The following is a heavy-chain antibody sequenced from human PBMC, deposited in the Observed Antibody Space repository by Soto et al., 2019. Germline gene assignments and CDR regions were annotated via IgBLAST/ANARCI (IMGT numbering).Heavy chain of an antibody. V-gene: IGHV4-31*03. CDR3: ARGRSRYSSGWLPTPKDY. Sequence: PSETLSLTCTVSGGSISSGGYFWSWIRQRPGKGLEWIGYMSYSGPNHYNPSLKSRATISVDTPKNQFSLKLSSVTAADTAVYYCARGRSRYSSGWLPTPKDYWGQGTLVTVSS. CDR2: MSYSGPN. CDR1: GGSISSGGYF. D-gene: IGHD6-19*01. J-gene: IGHJ4*02.